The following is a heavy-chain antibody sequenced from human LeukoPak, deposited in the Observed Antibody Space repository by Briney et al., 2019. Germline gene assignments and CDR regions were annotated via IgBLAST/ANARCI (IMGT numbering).Heavy chain of an antibody. J-gene: IGHJ4*01. CDR1: GFTFSSYT. V-gene: IGHV3-23*01. CDR2: ISGSGAST. CDR3: SKSLSRKSFYFDY. Sequence: GGSLRLSCAASGFTFSSYTMSWVRQAPGKGLEWVSAISGSGASTYYADSVKGRFTISRDNSKNTLYLQMNSLRAEDTAVYYCSKSLSRKSFYFDYRGQGTLVTVSS.